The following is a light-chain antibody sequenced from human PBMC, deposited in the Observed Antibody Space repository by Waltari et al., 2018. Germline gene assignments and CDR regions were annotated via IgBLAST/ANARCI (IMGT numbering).Light chain of an antibody. CDR1: GVHRGNP. CDR2: LNSDGSH. V-gene: IGLV4-69*01. Sequence: QRVLPQSPSAPASLGATSKLTCPPAGVHRGNPMAWHHQQPEKGPRYLMKLNSDGSHHKGDGIPDRFSGSSSGAERYLSISSVQSEDEADYYCQTWGTDSRVFGGGPKLTVL. J-gene: IGLJ3*02. CDR3: QTWGTDSRV.